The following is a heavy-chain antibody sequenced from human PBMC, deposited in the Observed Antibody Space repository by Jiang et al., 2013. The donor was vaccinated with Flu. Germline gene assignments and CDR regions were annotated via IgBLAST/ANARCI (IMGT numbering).Heavy chain of an antibody. V-gene: IGHV4-34*01. D-gene: IGHD5-24*01. CDR3: ARYGSVEMATKLAGRAFDI. J-gene: IGHJ3*02. Sequence: SRVTISVDTSKNQFSLNLSSVTAADTAVYYCARYGSVEMATKLAGRAFDIWGQGTMVTVSS.